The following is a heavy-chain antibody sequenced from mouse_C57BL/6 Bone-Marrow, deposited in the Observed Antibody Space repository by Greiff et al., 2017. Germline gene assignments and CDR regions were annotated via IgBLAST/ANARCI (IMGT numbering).Heavy chain of an antibody. Sequence: ESGPGLVKPSQSLSLTCSVTGYSITSGYYWNWIRQFPGNKLEWMGYISYDGSNNYNPSLKNRISITRDTSKHQFFLKLNSVTTEATATYYCAREYAAWFAYWGQGTLVTVSA. CDR1: GYSITSGYY. D-gene: IGHD2-10*02. J-gene: IGHJ3*01. CDR2: ISYDGSN. CDR3: AREYAAWFAY. V-gene: IGHV3-6*01.